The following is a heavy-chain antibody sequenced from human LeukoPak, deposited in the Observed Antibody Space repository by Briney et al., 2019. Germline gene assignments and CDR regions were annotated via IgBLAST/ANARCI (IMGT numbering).Heavy chain of an antibody. D-gene: IGHD3-3*01. J-gene: IGHJ5*02. CDR3: ARGRGYDFWSGRRFDP. Sequence: PSETLSLTCAVYGRSFSGYYWSWIRQTPGKGLEWIGEINHSGSTTYNPSLKSRVTISVDTSKNQFSLKLSSVTAADTAVYYCARGRGYDFWSGRRFDPWGQGTLVTVSS. CDR1: GRSFSGYY. V-gene: IGHV4-34*01. CDR2: INHSGST.